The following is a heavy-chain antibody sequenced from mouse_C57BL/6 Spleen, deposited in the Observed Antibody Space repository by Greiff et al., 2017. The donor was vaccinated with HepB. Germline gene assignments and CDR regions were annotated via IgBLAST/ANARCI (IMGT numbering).Heavy chain of an antibody. D-gene: IGHD1-1*01. J-gene: IGHJ2*01. CDR3: TYLYHYGRDY. Sequence: VQLQQSGAELVRPGASVKLSCTASGFTFKDDYMHWVKQRPAQGLEWIGWIDPEDGDTEYASKFQGKATITAGTSSNTAYLQLRSLTSEDAAVYYCTYLYHYGRDYWGQGTTLTVAS. CDR1: GFTFKDDY. CDR2: IDPEDGDT. V-gene: IGHV14-4*01.